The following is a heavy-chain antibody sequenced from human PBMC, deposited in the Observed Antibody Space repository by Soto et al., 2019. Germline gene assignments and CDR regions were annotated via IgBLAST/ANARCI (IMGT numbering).Heavy chain of an antibody. D-gene: IGHD6-6*01. CDR1: GFTFSNAW. CDR3: TTIEYSSSPHYYMDV. J-gene: IGHJ6*03. Sequence: GGSLRLSCAASGFTFSNAWMSWVRQAPGKGLEWVGRIKSKTDGGTTDYAAPVKGRFTISRDDSKNTLYLQMNSLKTEDTAVYYCTTIEYSSSPHYYMDVWGKGTTVTVSS. V-gene: IGHV3-15*01. CDR2: IKSKTDGGTT.